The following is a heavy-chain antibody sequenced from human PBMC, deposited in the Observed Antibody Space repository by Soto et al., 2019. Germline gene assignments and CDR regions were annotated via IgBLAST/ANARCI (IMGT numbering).Heavy chain of an antibody. V-gene: IGHV3-23*01. CDR1: GFTFSSYA. CDR2: ISGSGGNT. J-gene: IGHJ6*02. D-gene: IGHD1-26*01. Sequence: EVQLLESGGDLVQPGGSLRLSCAASGFTFSSYAMNWVRQAPGKGLEWVSAISGSGGNTFYADSVKGRFTISRDNSKKTLLLKTQTAGAEDTAIYCCAMRNRGSYSYQGMGVRCQGTTVTVSS. CDR3: AMRNRGSYSYQGMGV.